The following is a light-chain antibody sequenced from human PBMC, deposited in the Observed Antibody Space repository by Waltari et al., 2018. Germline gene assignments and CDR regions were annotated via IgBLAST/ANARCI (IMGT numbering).Light chain of an antibody. CDR3: CSYAHSSRVV. J-gene: IGLJ2*01. Sequence: QSALTQPASVSGSPGQSITISCTGTSSDVGSYNLVSWYQHYPGKAPKLMIYEGTKRPSGVSNRFSGSKSGNTSSLTSSGLQAEDEADYHCCSYAHSSRVVFGGGTKVTVL. V-gene: IGLV2-23*01. CDR1: SSDVGSYNL. CDR2: EGT.